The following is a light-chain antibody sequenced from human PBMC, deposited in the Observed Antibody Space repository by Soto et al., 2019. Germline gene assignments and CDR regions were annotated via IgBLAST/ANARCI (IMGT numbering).Light chain of an antibody. J-gene: IGKJ1*01. V-gene: IGKV3-20*01. CDR2: GAS. Sequence: EIVMTQSSATLSVSPWERATLSCRASQSVSSSSLAWYQQKPGQAPRLLIYGASSRATGIPDRFSGSGSGTDFTLTISRLEPEDFAVYYCQQYGSSQWTFGQGTKVDI. CDR1: QSVSSSS. CDR3: QQYGSSQWT.